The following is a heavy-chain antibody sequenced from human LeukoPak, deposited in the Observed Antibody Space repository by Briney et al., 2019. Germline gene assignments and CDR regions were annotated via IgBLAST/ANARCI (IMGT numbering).Heavy chain of an antibody. CDR1: GGSISSYY. Sequence: SETLSLTYTVSGGSISSYYWSWIRQPPGKGLEWIGYIYYSGSTNYNPSLKSRVTISVDTSKNQFSLKLSSVTAADTAAYYCARDVGYYCSSTSCYSANWFDPWGQGTLVTVSS. D-gene: IGHD2-2*01. J-gene: IGHJ5*02. CDR3: ARDVGYYCSSTSCYSANWFDP. CDR2: IYYSGST. V-gene: IGHV4-59*01.